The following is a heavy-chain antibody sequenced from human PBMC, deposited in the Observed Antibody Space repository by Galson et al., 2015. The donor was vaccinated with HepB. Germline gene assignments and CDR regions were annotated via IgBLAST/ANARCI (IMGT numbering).Heavy chain of an antibody. CDR3: AKDSMIVVGFLGY. CDR2: ISGSGGST. D-gene: IGHD3-22*01. V-gene: IGHV3-23*01. J-gene: IGHJ4*02. Sequence: SLRLSCAASGFTFSSYAMSWVRQAPGKGLEWVSAISGSGGSTYYADSVKGRFTISRDNSKNTLYLQMNSLRAEDTAVYYCAKDSMIVVGFLGYWGQGTLVTVSS. CDR1: GFTFSSYA.